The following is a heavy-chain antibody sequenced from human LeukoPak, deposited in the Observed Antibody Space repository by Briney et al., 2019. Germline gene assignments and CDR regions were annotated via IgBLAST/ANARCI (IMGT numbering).Heavy chain of an antibody. CDR2: IIPIFGTA. Sequence: SVKVSCKASGGTFSSYAISWVRQAPGQGLEWMGGIIPIFGTANYAQKFQGRVTITTDGSTSTAYMELSSLRSEDTAVYYCARFSPSGTGIDYWGQGTLVTVSS. CDR3: ARFSPSGTGIDY. CDR1: GGTFSSYA. D-gene: IGHD3-10*01. V-gene: IGHV1-69*05. J-gene: IGHJ4*02.